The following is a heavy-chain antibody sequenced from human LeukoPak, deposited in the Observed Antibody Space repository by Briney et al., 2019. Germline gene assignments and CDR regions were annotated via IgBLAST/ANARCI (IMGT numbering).Heavy chain of an antibody. CDR1: GFTFSSYG. J-gene: IGHJ6*02. D-gene: IGHD2-2*01. V-gene: IGHV3-33*01. Sequence: GRSLRLSCAASGFTFSSYGMHWVRQAPGKGLXXXXXXXXDGSNKYYADSVKGRFTISRDNSKNTLYLQMNSLRAEDTAVYYCARDTVPAATHYYYGMDVWGQGTTVTVSS. CDR2: XXXDGSNK. CDR3: ARDTVPAATHYYYGMDV.